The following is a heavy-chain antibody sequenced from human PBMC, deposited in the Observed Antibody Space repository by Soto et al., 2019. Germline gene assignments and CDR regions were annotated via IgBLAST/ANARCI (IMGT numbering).Heavy chain of an antibody. V-gene: IGHV1-18*01. Sequence: QVPLVQSGAEVKKPGASVMVSCKASGYSFTSYGISWVRQAPGQGLEWMGWISAYNGNTYYAQKVQGRVTMTTDTPTSTAYMELRSLRSDDTAVYYCARDWYYYGSGSYYDSDVFDIWGQGTMVTVSS. CDR3: ARDWYYYGSGSYYDSDVFDI. J-gene: IGHJ3*02. D-gene: IGHD3-10*01. CDR2: ISAYNGNT. CDR1: GYSFTSYG.